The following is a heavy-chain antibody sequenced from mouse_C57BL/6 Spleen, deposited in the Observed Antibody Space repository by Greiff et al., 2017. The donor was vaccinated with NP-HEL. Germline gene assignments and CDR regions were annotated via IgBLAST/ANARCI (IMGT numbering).Heavy chain of an antibody. V-gene: IGHV1-55*01. CDR3: ARSGPTVVARGY. J-gene: IGHJ2*01. D-gene: IGHD1-1*01. CDR1: GYTFTSYW. Sequence: QVQLQQPGAELVKPGASVKMSCKASGYTFTSYWITWVKQRPGQGLEWIGDIYPGSGSTNYNEKFKSKATLTVDTSSSTAYMQLSSLTSEDSAVYYCARSGPTVVARGYWGQGTTLTVSS. CDR2: IYPGSGST.